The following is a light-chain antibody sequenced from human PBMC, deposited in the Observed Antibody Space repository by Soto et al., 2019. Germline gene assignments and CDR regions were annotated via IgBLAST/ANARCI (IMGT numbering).Light chain of an antibody. CDR1: QSITNS. V-gene: IGKV1-39*01. J-gene: IGKJ3*01. Sequence: DIQMTQSPSSLSASVGDRVTITCRASQSITNSLNWYQHKPGKAPTLLVYAASSLQSVVPSRFSRSGSGTEFTLTISSLQPEDFATYFCQQGHSMPFTFVPGTKVDIK. CDR2: AAS. CDR3: QQGHSMPFT.